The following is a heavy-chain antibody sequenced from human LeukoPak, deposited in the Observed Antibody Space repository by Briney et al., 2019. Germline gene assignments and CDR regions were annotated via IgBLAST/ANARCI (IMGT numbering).Heavy chain of an antibody. CDR2: ISSSSSYI. J-gene: IGHJ4*02. D-gene: IGHD2-15*01. CDR1: GFTFSSYS. CDR3: ASPLLGYCSGGSCRLADY. V-gene: IGHV3-21*01. Sequence: GGSLRLSCAASGFTFSSYSMNWVRQAPGKGLEWVSSISSSSSYIYYADSVKGRFTISRDNAKNSLYLQMNSLRAEDTAAYYCASPLLGYCSGGSCRLADYWGQGTLVTVSS.